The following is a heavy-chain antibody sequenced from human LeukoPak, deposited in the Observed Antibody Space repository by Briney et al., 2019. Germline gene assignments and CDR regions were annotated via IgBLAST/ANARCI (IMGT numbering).Heavy chain of an antibody. CDR2: IYSGGST. CDR3: ARDLISGGMRAFDI. J-gene: IGHJ3*02. V-gene: IGHV3-53*01. Sequence: RTGGSLRLSCAASGFTVSSNYMSWVRQAPGKGLEWVSVIYSGGSTYYADSVKGRFTISRDNFKNTLYLQMNSLRAEDTAVYYCARDLISGGMRAFDIWGQGTMVTVSS. D-gene: IGHD2-15*01. CDR1: GFTVSSNY.